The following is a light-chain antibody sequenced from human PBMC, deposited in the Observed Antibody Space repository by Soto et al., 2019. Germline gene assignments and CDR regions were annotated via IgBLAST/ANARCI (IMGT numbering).Light chain of an antibody. Sequence: DIRRTQSPSTLSASVGERFTVTCRASQSISTYLNWYQHKPGKAPKVLINGASRLHTGVPSRFSGTGSGTDFTLTIRSLQPADFATYFCQQKYRLPRKFGQGTKVDIK. CDR2: GAS. V-gene: IGKV1-39*01. CDR3: QQKYRLPRK. CDR1: QSISTY. J-gene: IGKJ1*01.